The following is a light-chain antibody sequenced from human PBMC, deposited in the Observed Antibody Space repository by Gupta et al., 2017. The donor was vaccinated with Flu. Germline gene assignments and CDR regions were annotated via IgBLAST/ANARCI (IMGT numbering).Light chain of an antibody. CDR3: CSYTGSSTSV. J-gene: IGLJ1*01. V-gene: IGLV2-23*01. CDR2: EGS. CDR1: SSDVGNYNL. Sequence: SALTPPAPASGSAGKWITISCTGASSDVGNYNLVYWYQQHPSKAPEFMVYEGSTRPAGVTNRFSGSQTGNTASLTISGLQAEDEDDYYCCSYTGSSTSVFGLGIKFTVL.